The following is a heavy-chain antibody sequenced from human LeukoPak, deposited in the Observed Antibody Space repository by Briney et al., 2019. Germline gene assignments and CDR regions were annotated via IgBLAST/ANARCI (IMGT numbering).Heavy chain of an antibody. D-gene: IGHD3-10*01. J-gene: IGHJ6*03. CDR1: GGSISSYY. CDR3: ARDLGTSDPYYYYYMDV. Sequence: SETLSLTCTVSGGSISSYYWSWIRQPAGKGLEWIGRIYTSGSTNYNPSLKSRVTMSVDTSKNQFSLKLSSVTAADTAVYYCARDLGTSDPYYYYYMDVWGKGTTVTVSS. V-gene: IGHV4-4*07. CDR2: IYTSGST.